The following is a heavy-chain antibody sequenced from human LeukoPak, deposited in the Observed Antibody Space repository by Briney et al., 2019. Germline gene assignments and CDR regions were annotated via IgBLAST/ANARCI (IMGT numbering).Heavy chain of an antibody. V-gene: IGHV4-59*01. Sequence: SVTLSLTCTVSGASISPYNWNWIRQPPGKGLEWIGYIYYSGSTNYNPSLKSRVTISVDTSKNQFSLQLSSVTAADTAVYYCARGNTYGDYVGWYWFDPWGQGTLVTVSS. CDR2: IYYSGST. CDR1: GASISPYN. CDR3: ARGNTYGDYVGWYWFDP. D-gene: IGHD4-17*01. J-gene: IGHJ5*02.